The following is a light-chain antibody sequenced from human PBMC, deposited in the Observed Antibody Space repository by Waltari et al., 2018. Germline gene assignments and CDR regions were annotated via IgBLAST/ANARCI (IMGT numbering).Light chain of an antibody. J-gene: IGKJ2*01. V-gene: IGKV1-5*03. CDR1: QSISSW. CDR2: KAS. CDR3: QQYNSYPYT. Sequence: DIQTTQSPSTLSASVGNRVTINCRASQSISSWLAWYQQKPGKAPKLLIYKASSLESGVPSRFSGSGSGTEFTLTISSLQPDDFATYYCQQYNSYPYTFGQGTKLEIK.